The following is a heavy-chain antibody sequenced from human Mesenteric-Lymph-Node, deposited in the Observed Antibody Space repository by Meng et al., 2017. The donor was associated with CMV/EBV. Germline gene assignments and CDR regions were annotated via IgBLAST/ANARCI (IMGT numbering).Heavy chain of an antibody. D-gene: IGHD2-2*01. V-gene: IGHV3-74*01. CDR1: GFTFSSYW. Sequence: GESLKISCAASGFTFSSYWMHWVRQVPGKGLVFVSRINSDGSTATYSDSVKGRFTISGDNVKDTLYLQMNSLRAEDTAVYYCAREGSAAQYYYGMDVWGQGTTVTVSS. CDR2: INSDGSTA. CDR3: AREGSAAQYYYGMDV. J-gene: IGHJ6*02.